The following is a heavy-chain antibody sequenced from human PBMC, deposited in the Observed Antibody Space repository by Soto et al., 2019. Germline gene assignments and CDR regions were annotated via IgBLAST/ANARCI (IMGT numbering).Heavy chain of an antibody. Sequence: GASVKVSCKASGGTFSSYAISWVRQAPGQGLERMGGIFPIFGTANYAQKFQGRVTITADESTSTAYMELSSLRSEDTAVYYCAIGYCSSTSCYYYYYYGMDVWGQGTTVTVSS. CDR1: GGTFSSYA. CDR3: AIGYCSSTSCYYYYYYGMDV. CDR2: IFPIFGTA. J-gene: IGHJ6*02. V-gene: IGHV1-69*13. D-gene: IGHD2-2*01.